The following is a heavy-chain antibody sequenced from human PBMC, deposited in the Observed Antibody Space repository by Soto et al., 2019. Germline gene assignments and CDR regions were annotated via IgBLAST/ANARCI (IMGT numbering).Heavy chain of an antibody. CDR3: ARDRVPYSSSSGRNWFDP. J-gene: IGHJ5*02. Sequence: QVQLVESGGGVVQPGRSLRLSCAASGFTFSSYAMHWVRQAPGKGLEWVAVIWYDGSNKYYADSVKGRFTISRDNSKNTLYLQMNSLRAEDTAVYYCARDRVPYSSSSGRNWFDPWGQGTLVTVSS. CDR2: IWYDGSNK. D-gene: IGHD6-6*01. V-gene: IGHV3-33*08. CDR1: GFTFSSYA.